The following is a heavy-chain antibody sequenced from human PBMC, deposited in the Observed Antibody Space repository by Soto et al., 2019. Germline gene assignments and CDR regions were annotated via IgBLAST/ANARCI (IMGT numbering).Heavy chain of an antibody. CDR1: GSTFSSYI. CDR3: AREGKSSGYPIDY. D-gene: IGHD3-22*01. Sequence: QVQLVESGGGVVQPGRSLRLSCAASGSTFSSYIMHWVRQAPGKGLEWVAIISNDGNNKYYADSVKGRLTISRDNSRNTLYLQMSSLRVEDTAVYYCAREGKSSGYPIDYWGQGTLVTVSS. J-gene: IGHJ4*02. V-gene: IGHV3-30-3*01. CDR2: ISNDGNNK.